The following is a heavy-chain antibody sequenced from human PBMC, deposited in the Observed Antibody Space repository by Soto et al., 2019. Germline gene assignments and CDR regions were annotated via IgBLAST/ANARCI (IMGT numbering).Heavy chain of an antibody. D-gene: IGHD1-1*01. V-gene: IGHV1-2*02. J-gene: IGHJ6*02. CDR1: GYIFTGYH. CDR2: INPNSGDT. CDR3: ARDARGTRGFDGMDI. Sequence: ASVKVSCKASGYIFTGYHIHWVRQAPGRGLEWMGWINPNSGDTEYAQNFQGRVTMTRDTSFNMVYMEMSGLMSDDTAVYYCARDARGTRGFDGMDIWGQGTTGTVSS.